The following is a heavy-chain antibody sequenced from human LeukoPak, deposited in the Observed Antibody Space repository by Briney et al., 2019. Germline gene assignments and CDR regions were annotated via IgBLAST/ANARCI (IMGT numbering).Heavy chain of an antibody. CDR3: ARGAYIVVVPWLYGMDV. J-gene: IGHJ6*02. V-gene: IGHV1-2*04. CDR1: GYTFTGYY. CDR2: INPNSGGT. Sequence: ASVKVSCKASGYTFTGYYVHWVRQAPGQGLEWMGWINPNSGGTNYAQKFQGWVTMTRDTSISTAYMELSRLRSDDTAVYYCARGAYIVVVPWLYGMDVWGQGTTVTVSS. D-gene: IGHD2-2*01.